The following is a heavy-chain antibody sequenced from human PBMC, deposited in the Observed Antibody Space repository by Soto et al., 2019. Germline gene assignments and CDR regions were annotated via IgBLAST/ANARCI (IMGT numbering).Heavy chain of an antibody. CDR3: AKAFPLLYSSGWYGPNWFDP. D-gene: IGHD6-19*01. J-gene: IGHJ5*02. Sequence: PGGSLRLSCAASGFTFSSYAMSWVRQAPGKGLEWVSAISGSGGSTYYADYVKGRFTISRDNSKNTLYLQMNSLRAEDTAVYYCAKAFPLLYSSGWYGPNWFDPWGQGTLVTVSS. CDR1: GFTFSSYA. CDR2: ISGSGGST. V-gene: IGHV3-23*01.